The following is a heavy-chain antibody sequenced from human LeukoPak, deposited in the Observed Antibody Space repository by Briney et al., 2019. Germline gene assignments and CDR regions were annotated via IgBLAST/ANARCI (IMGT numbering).Heavy chain of an antibody. D-gene: IGHD2-15*01. V-gene: IGHV4-34*01. Sequence: SETLSLTCAVYGGSFSGYYWSWIRQPPGKGLEWIGEIHHSGSTNYNPSLKSRVTISVDTSKNQFSLKLSSVTAADTAVYYCARATVAATLRSFDYWGQGTLVTVSS. CDR1: GGSFSGYY. CDR2: IHHSGST. CDR3: ARATVAATLRSFDY. J-gene: IGHJ4*02.